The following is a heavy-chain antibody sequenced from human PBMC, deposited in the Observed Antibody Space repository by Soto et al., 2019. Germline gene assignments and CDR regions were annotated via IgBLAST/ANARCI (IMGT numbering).Heavy chain of an antibody. J-gene: IGHJ4*02. Sequence: ASVNVSCKASGYAFTSYAMHWVRQAPGQRLEWMGWINAGNGNTKYSQKFQGRVTITRDTSASTAYMELSSLRSEDTAVYYCARERYSSGWYKYSGSYYYFDYWGQGSLVTGSS. V-gene: IGHV1-3*01. D-gene: IGHD6-19*01. CDR3: ARERYSSGWYKYSGSYYYFDY. CDR2: INAGNGNT. CDR1: GYAFTSYA.